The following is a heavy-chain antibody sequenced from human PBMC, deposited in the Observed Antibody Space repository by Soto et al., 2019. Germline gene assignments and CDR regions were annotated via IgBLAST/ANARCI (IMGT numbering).Heavy chain of an antibody. V-gene: IGHV1-18*04. CDR2: ISPSSENN. J-gene: IGHJ4*02. Sequence: ASVEVSCEAAGYTLSSYGISWGRRAAQQCMDANACISPSSENNNNAAELQARVTMTTDTSTSTAYMELRGLRSDVTAVYYCAGVQITMVRGVDDWGQGTLVTVSS. CDR1: GYTLSSYG. D-gene: IGHD3-10*01. CDR3: AGVQITMVRGVDD.